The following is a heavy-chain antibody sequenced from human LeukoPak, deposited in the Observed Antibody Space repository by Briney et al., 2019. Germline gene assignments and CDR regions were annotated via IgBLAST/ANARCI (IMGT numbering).Heavy chain of an antibody. J-gene: IGHJ4*02. D-gene: IGHD3-10*01. CDR3: ARGPYYYVSGSYDY. CDR1: GGSFSGYY. Sequence: PSETLSLTCAVYGGSFSGYYWSWIRQPPGKGLEWIGEINHSGSTNYNPSLKSRVTISVDTSKNQFSLKLSSVTAADTAVYYCARGPYYYVSGSYDYWGQGTLVTVSS. CDR2: INHSGST. V-gene: IGHV4-34*01.